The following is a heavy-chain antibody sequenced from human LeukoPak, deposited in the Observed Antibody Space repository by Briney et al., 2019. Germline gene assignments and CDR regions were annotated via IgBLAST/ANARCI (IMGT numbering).Heavy chain of an antibody. Sequence: GGSLRLSCAASGFTFSGHWMSWVRQAPGKGLEWVANINQGGSDKYYVDSVKGRFTISRDNANNLLYLQMNSLRGEDTAVYYCTRARSRAEDDWGQGTLVTVSS. D-gene: IGHD1-14*01. J-gene: IGHJ4*02. V-gene: IGHV3-7*01. CDR1: GFTFSGHW. CDR2: INQGGSDK. CDR3: TRARSRAEDD.